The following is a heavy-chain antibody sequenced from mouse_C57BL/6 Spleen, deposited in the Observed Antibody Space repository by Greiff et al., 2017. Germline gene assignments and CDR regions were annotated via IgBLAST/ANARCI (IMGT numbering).Heavy chain of an antibody. D-gene: IGHD1-1*01. V-gene: IGHV1-12*01. CDR1: GYTFTSYN. CDR2: IYPGNGDT. J-gene: IGHJ2*01. Sequence: LQQSGAELVRPGASVKMSCKASGYTFTSYNMHWVKQTPRQGLEWIGAIYPGNGDTSYNQKFKGKATLTVDKSSSTAYMQLSSLTSEDSAVYFCARSRYYYGSSYYFDYWGQGTTLTVSS. CDR3: ARSRYYYGSSYYFDY.